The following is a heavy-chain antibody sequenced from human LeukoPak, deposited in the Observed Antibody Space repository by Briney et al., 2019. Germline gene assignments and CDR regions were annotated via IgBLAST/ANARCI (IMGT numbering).Heavy chain of an antibody. CDR1: GFTFSNYW. CDR3: ARSNQTDDY. J-gene: IGHJ4*02. V-gene: IGHV3-74*01. CDR2: INPGGSST. Sequence: GGSLRLSCAASGFTFSNYWMHWVRQVPGKGLVWVSRINPGGSSTTYADSVKGRFTISRDNAKNTLYLQMNSLRAEDTAVYYCARSNQTDDYWGQGTLVTVSS. D-gene: IGHD4-11*01.